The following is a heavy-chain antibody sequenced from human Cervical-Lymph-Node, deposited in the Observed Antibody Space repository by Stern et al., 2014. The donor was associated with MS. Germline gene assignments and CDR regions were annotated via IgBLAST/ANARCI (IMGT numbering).Heavy chain of an antibody. J-gene: IGHJ4*02. D-gene: IGHD2-2*01. Sequence: QLVQSGAEVKKPGESLKISCKGSGYSFTSYWIGWVRQMPGKGLEWMGIIYPGDSDTRYSPSFQGQVTISADKSISTAYLQWSSLKASDTAMYYCARRYCSSTSCYYFDYWGQGTLVTVSS. CDR1: GYSFTSYW. CDR3: ARRYCSSTSCYYFDY. CDR2: IYPGDSDT. V-gene: IGHV5-51*03.